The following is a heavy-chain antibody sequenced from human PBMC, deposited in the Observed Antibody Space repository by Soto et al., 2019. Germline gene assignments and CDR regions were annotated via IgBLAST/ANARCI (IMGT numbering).Heavy chain of an antibody. CDR3: ARAGAGYNYDILTGYYDYGMDV. Sequence: GGSLRLSCAASGFTFSSYAMGWVRQAPGKGLEWVAVISYDGSNKYYADSVKGRFTISRDNSKNTLYLQMNSLRAEDTAVYYCARAGAGYNYDILTGYYDYGMDVWGQGTTVTVSS. V-gene: IGHV3-30-3*01. CDR1: GFTFSSYA. D-gene: IGHD3-9*01. CDR2: ISYDGSNK. J-gene: IGHJ6*02.